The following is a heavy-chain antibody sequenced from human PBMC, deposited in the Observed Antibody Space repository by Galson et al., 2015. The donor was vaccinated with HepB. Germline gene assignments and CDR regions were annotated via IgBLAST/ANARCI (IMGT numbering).Heavy chain of an antibody. J-gene: IGHJ6*02. V-gene: IGHV1-69*04. Sequence: SVKVSCKASGGTFSSYAISWVRQAPGQGLEWMGRIIPILGIANYAQKFQGRVTITADKSTSTANMELSSLRSEDTAVYYCARAGNYYYGMDVWGQGTTVTVSS. CDR3: ARAGNYYYGMDV. CDR1: GGTFSSYA. CDR2: IIPILGIA.